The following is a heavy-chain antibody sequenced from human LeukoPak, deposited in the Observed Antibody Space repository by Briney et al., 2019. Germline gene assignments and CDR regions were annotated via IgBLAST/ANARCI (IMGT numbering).Heavy chain of an antibody. CDR3: ARGQPEGLDLAQYYFDY. CDR1: GGSFSGYY. Sequence: SETLSLTCAVYGGSFSGYYWSWIRQPPGKGLEWIGEINHSGSTNYHPSLKSRVTISVDTSKNQFSLKLSSVTAADTAVYYCARGQPEGLDLAQYYFDYWGQGTLVTVSS. V-gene: IGHV4-34*01. D-gene: IGHD2-2*03. J-gene: IGHJ4*02. CDR2: INHSGST.